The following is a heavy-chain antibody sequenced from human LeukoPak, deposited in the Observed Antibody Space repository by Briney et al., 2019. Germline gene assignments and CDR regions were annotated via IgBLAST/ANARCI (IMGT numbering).Heavy chain of an antibody. V-gene: IGHV5-51*01. CDR3: ARLLSITMVRGVIPNWFDP. CDR1: GYSFTSYW. D-gene: IGHD3-10*01. J-gene: IGHJ5*02. CDR2: IYPGDSDT. Sequence: GESLKISCKGSGYSFTSYWIGWVRQMPGKGLEWMGIIYPGDSDTRYSPSFQGQVTISADKSISTAYLQWSSLKASDPAMYYCARLLSITMVRGVIPNWFDPWGQGTLVTVSS.